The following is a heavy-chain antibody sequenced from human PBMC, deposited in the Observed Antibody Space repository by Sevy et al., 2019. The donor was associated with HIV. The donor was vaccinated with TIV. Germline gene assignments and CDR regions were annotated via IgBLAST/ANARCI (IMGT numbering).Heavy chain of an antibody. J-gene: IGHJ4*02. D-gene: IGHD2-2*02. V-gene: IGHV3-7*03. CDR2: IKQDGSEK. Sequence: GGSLRLSCAASGFTFSNYWMSWVRQAPGKGLEWMANIKQDGSEKYYVDSVKGRFTISRDNAKNSLYLQMNSLRAEDTAVYYCARDGWYCSSTSCYTPFDYWGQGTLVTVSS. CDR3: ARDGWYCSSTSCYTPFDY. CDR1: GFTFSNYW.